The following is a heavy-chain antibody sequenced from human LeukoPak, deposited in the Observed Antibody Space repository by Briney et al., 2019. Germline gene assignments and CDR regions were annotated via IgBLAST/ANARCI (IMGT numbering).Heavy chain of an antibody. D-gene: IGHD3-22*01. CDR3: ARRVGSSESSYYFDY. CDR1: GFTFNIYW. V-gene: IGHV3-74*01. J-gene: IGHJ4*02. CDR2: ISSDGSIT. Sequence: AGGSLRLSCAASGFTFNIYWMHWVRQAPGKGXXXXXXISSDGSITSYADSVKGRFTISRDNAKNTVYLQMNSLRVEDTAVYYCARRVGSSESSYYFDYWGQGTLVTVSS.